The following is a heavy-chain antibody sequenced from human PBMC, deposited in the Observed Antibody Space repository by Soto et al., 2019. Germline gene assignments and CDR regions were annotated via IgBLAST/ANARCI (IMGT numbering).Heavy chain of an antibody. D-gene: IGHD3-22*01. V-gene: IGHV3-30-3*01. CDR2: ISYDGSNK. J-gene: IGHJ4*02. CDR3: ARDHLSYYESSGYTSD. Sequence: SGGSLRLSCAASGFTLSSYAMHWVRQAPGKGLEWVAVISYDGSNKYYADSVKGRFTISRDNSKNTLYLQMNSLRAEDTVVYYCARDHLSYYESSGYTSDWGQGTLVTVSS. CDR1: GFTLSSYA.